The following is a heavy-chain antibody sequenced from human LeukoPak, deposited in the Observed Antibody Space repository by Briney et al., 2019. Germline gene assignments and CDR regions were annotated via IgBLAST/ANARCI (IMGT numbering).Heavy chain of an antibody. Sequence: SETLSLTCAVSGGSFSGYYWSWIRQPPGKGLEWIGEINHSGSTNYNPSLKSRVTISVDTSKNQFSLKLSSVTAADTAVYYCAREDRGWYGGTITTSYYFDYWGQGTLVTVSS. CDR2: INHSGST. D-gene: IGHD6-19*01. J-gene: IGHJ4*02. V-gene: IGHV4-34*01. CDR1: GGSFSGYY. CDR3: AREDRGWYGGTITTSYYFDY.